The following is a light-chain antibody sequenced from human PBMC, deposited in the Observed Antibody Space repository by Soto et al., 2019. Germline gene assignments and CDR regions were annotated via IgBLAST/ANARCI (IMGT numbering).Light chain of an antibody. CDR3: QQSHNPPYT. J-gene: IGKJ2*01. Sequence: DLQMTQSPSSLSASIGDRVTITCRASQSINIYLNWYQQIPGKAPKLLIYAASRLQGGVPSRFSGSGSGTDFTLTISSLQPEDFAVYYCQQSHNPPYTFGQGTKLEIK. CDR2: AAS. V-gene: IGKV1-39*01. CDR1: QSINIY.